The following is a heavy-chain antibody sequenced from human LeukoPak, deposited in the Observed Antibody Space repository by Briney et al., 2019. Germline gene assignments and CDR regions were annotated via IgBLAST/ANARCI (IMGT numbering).Heavy chain of an antibody. Sequence: GGSLRLSCAASGFTFSSYSMNWVRQAPGKGLEWVSSISSSSSYIYYADSVKGRFTISRDNAKNSLYLQMNSLRAEDTAVYYCAREEDIVVVPAATWLGEAAAGHGNFDYWGQGTLVPVSA. D-gene: IGHD2-2*01. CDR3: AREEDIVVVPAATWLGEAAAGHGNFDY. V-gene: IGHV3-21*01. CDR1: GFTFSSYS. J-gene: IGHJ4*02. CDR2: ISSSSSYI.